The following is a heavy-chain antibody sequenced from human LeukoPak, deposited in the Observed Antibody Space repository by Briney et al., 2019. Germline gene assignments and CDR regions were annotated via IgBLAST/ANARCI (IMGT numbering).Heavy chain of an antibody. CDR1: GVSISSSSYY. Sequence: SETLSLTCTVSGVSISSSSYYWGWIRQPPGKGLEWIGSIYYSGSTYYNPSLKSRVTISVDTSKNQFSLKLSSVTAADTAVYYCARISELRLGELSFDYWGQGTLVTVSS. V-gene: IGHV4-39*01. CDR3: ARISELRLGELSFDY. CDR2: IYYSGST. J-gene: IGHJ4*02. D-gene: IGHD3-16*02.